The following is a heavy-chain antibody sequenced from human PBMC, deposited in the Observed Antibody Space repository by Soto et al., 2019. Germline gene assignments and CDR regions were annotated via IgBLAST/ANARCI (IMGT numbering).Heavy chain of an antibody. D-gene: IGHD3-3*01. J-gene: IGHJ6*02. Sequence: SGKVSCQASGDTFRSYAIRLLRQGPGEVLEWTAGIIPIFGTANYAQKFQGRVTITADESTSTAYMELSSLRSEDTAVYYCARGVITIFGVGNAYYYYGMDVWGQGTTVTVSS. CDR3: ARGVITIFGVGNAYYYYGMDV. V-gene: IGHV1-69*13. CDR2: IIPIFGTA. CDR1: GDTFRSYA.